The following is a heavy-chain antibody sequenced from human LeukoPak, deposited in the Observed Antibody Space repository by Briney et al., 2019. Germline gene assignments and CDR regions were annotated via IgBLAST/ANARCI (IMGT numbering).Heavy chain of an antibody. V-gene: IGHV3-33*01. CDR2: IWFDGSYK. Sequence: GGSLRLSCAASGFPFSSYGMHWVRQASGKGLEWVAIIWFDGSYKYHADSVKGRFTISRDNSKNTLYLQMNGLRAEDTALYYCARGLAYGYGYGIDYWGQGTLVTVSS. CDR1: GFPFSSYG. D-gene: IGHD5-18*01. J-gene: IGHJ4*02. CDR3: ARGLAYGYGYGIDY.